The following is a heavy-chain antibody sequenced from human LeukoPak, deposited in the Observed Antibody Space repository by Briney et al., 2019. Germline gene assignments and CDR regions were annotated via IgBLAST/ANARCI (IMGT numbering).Heavy chain of an antibody. CDR1: GGTFSSYA. D-gene: IGHD3-9*01. CDR3: ARESYYDILTGSKSFDAFDI. V-gene: IGHV1-69*01. Sequence: SGKVSCKASGGTFSSYAISWVRQAPGQGLEWMGGIIPIFGTANYAQKFQGRVTITADESTSTAYMELSSLRSEDTAVYYCARESYYDILTGSKSFDAFDIWGQGTMVTVSS. J-gene: IGHJ3*02. CDR2: IIPIFGTA.